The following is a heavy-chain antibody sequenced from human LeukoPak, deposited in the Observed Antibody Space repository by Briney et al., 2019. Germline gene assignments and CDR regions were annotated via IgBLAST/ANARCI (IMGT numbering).Heavy chain of an antibody. CDR2: ISYDGSNK. V-gene: IGHV3-30-3*01. J-gene: IGHJ3*02. Sequence: GGSLRLSCAASGFTFSSYAMHWVRQAPGKGLEWVAVISYDGSNKYYADSVKGRFTISRDNAKNSLYLQMNSLRAEDTAVYYCARDNYGDYFDAFDIWGQGTMVTVSS. D-gene: IGHD4-17*01. CDR1: GFTFSSYA. CDR3: ARDNYGDYFDAFDI.